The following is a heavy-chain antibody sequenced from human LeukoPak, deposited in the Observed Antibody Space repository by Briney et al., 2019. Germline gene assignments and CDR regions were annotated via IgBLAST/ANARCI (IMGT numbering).Heavy chain of an antibody. D-gene: IGHD3-22*01. CDR1: GYTFTRYG. V-gene: IGHV1-18*01. CDR3: ARADSKGDY. Sequence: ASVTVSCTASGYTFTRYGISWVRQAPGQGLEWMGWISAYNGNTNYAQKLQGRVTTTTDTSTSTAYMELRSLRSDDTAVYYCARADSKGDYWGQGTLVTVSS. J-gene: IGHJ4*02. CDR2: ISAYNGNT.